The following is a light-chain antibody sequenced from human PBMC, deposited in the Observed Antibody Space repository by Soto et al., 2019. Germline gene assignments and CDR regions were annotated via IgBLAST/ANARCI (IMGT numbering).Light chain of an antibody. CDR2: TAS. Sequence: DIQMTQSPSSLSASVGDRVTITCLASQSISTYLNWYQQKPGKAPKLLIYTASSLQSGVPSRFSGSGSGTDFTLTISSLQPEDFATYSCQQTDSIPPTFGQGTKVDI. V-gene: IGKV1-39*01. CDR1: QSISTY. CDR3: QQTDSIPPT. J-gene: IGKJ1*01.